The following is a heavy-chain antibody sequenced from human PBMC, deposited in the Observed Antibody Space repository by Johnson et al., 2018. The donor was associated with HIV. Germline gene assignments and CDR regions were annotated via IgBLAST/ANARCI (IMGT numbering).Heavy chain of an antibody. J-gene: IGHJ3*02. D-gene: IGHD3-16*02. CDR3: ARDSDYVWGTSRLGSFDM. V-gene: IGHV3-66*01. CDR1: GFTVSSNY. Sequence: VESGGGLVQPGGSLRLSCAASGFTVSSNYMSWVRQAPGKGLEWVSVIYSGGSTYYADSVKGRFTISRDNSKNTLYLQMSNLRAEDTAVYYCARDSDYVWGTSRLGSFDMWGQGTMVIVSS. CDR2: IYSGGST.